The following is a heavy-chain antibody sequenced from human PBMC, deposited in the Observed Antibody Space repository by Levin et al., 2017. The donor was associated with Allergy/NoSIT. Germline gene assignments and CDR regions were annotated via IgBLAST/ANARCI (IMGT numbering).Heavy chain of an antibody. CDR1: GFTFDDYG. V-gene: IGHV3-20*01. CDR3: ARHRFTMNIHDGFDI. D-gene: IGHD2/OR15-2a*01. Sequence: GESLKISCAASGFTFDDYGMSWVRQAPGKGLEWVSGINWNGGSTGYADSVKGRLTISRDNAKNYLYLQMNSLRAEDTALYHCARHRFTMNIHDGFDIWGQGTMVIVSS. CDR2: INWNGGST. J-gene: IGHJ3*02.